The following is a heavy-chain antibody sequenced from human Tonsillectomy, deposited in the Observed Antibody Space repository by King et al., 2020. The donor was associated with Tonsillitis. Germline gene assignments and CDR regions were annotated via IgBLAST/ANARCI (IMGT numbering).Heavy chain of an antibody. D-gene: IGHD3/OR15-3a*01. CDR3: TSGPRTLFDY. CDR2: IKSKADAGTT. V-gene: IGHV3-15*01. J-gene: IGHJ4*02. Sequence: VQLVESGGGLVKPGGSLRLSCAVSGLTFANAWMAWVRQAPGKGLEWVGRIKSKADAGTTDYAAPVRGRFSISRDDSQNILYLHMHNLKTDDTAVYFWTSGPRTLFDYWGQGNLVTVSS. CDR1: GLTFANAW.